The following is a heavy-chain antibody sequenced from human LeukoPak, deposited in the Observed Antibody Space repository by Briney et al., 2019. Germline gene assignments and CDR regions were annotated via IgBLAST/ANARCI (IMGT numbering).Heavy chain of an antibody. Sequence: PGGSLRLSCAASGFTVGSNYLTWVRQAPGKGLEWVSVIYSGGNTYYADSVKGRFTISRDNSKNTLYLQMNSLRAEDTAVYYCARGMTAETTGDYWGQGTLVTVSS. D-gene: IGHD4-11*01. CDR1: GFTVGSNY. CDR3: ARGMTAETTGDY. J-gene: IGHJ4*02. V-gene: IGHV3-66*01. CDR2: IYSGGNT.